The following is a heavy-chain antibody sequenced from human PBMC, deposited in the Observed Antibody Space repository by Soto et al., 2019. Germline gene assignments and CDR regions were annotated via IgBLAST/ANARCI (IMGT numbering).Heavy chain of an antibody. D-gene: IGHD6-13*01. CDR1: GFTFSSYA. CDR2: ISYDGSNK. V-gene: IGHV3-30-3*01. J-gene: IGHJ6*02. CDR3: ASDGPYSSSWYYYYYGMDV. Sequence: GGSLRLSCAASGFTFSSYAMHWVRQAPGKGLEWVAVISYDGSNKYYADSVKGRFTISRDNSKNTLYLQMNSLRAEDTAVYYCASDGPYSSSWYYYYYGMDVWGQGTTVTVSS.